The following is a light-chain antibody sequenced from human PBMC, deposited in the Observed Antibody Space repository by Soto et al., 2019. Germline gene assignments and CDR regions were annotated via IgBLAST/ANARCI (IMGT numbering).Light chain of an antibody. J-gene: IGKJ4*01. CDR2: AAS. V-gene: IGKV1-9*01. CDR3: QQLNSYPRLT. CDR1: QGISSY. Sequence: DIQLTQSPSFLSASVGDRVTITCRASQGISSYLAWYTQKPGKAPKLVIYAASTLQSGVPSRFSGSGSGTEFTLTISSLQPEDFATYYCQQLNSYPRLTFGGGTKVEIK.